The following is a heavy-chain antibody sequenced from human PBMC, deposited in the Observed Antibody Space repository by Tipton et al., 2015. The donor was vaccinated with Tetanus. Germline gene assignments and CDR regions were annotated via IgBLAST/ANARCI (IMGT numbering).Heavy chain of an antibody. CDR1: GGSISSSSYY. V-gene: IGHV4-39*01. CDR3: VGGDGSGYRFDY. Sequence: LRLSCTVSGGSISSSSYYWGWIRQSPGKGLEWIGNIYHRGNTYYNPSLRSRVAISVDTSKNQLSLNLRSVTAGYTATYYCVGGDGSGYRFDYWGQGALVTVSS. CDR2: IYHRGNT. J-gene: IGHJ4*02. D-gene: IGHD3-9*01.